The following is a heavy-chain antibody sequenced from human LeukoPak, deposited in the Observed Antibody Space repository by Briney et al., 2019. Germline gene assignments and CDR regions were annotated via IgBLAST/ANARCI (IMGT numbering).Heavy chain of an antibody. CDR1: GFTLSSFG. CDR3: AKDQWSSATHDY. D-gene: IGHD2-15*01. Sequence: PGRSLRLSCTASGFTLSSFGMHWVRQAPGKGLEWVAVISYDGSNKYYADSVKGRFTISRDNSKNTLYLQMNSLRAEDTAVYYCAKDQWSSATHDYWGQGTLVTVSS. CDR2: ISYDGSNK. V-gene: IGHV3-30*18. J-gene: IGHJ4*02.